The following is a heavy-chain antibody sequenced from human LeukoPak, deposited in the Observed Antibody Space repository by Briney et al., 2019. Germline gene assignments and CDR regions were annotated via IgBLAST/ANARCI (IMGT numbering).Heavy chain of an antibody. CDR1: GGSISSYY. J-gene: IGHJ4*02. D-gene: IGHD4-17*01. Sequence: PSETLSLTCTVSGGSISSYYWSWIRQPPGKGLEWFGYIYYSGSTNYNPSLKSRVTISVDTSKNQFSLKLSSVTAADTTVYYCARVRYDYGDYYFDYWGQGTLVTVSS. CDR3: ARVRYDYGDYYFDY. CDR2: IYYSGST. V-gene: IGHV4-59*01.